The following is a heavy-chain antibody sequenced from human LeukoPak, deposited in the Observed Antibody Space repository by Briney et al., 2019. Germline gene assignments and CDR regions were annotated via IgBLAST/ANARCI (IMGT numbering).Heavy chain of an antibody. J-gene: IGHJ4*02. Sequence: GGSLRLSCAASGFTFSSYAMSWVRQAPGKGLEWVSAISGNDGSTYYADSVKGRFTISRDNSKNTLYLQMNSLRAEDTAVYYCAKDEIAVAYYFDYWGQGTLVTVSS. V-gene: IGHV3-23*01. CDR2: ISGNDGST. CDR3: AKDEIAVAYYFDY. D-gene: IGHD6-19*01. CDR1: GFTFSSYA.